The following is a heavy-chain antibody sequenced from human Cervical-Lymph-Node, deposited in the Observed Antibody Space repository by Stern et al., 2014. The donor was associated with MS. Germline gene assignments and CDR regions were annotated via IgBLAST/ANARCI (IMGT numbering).Heavy chain of an antibody. CDR2: INYSGNP. V-gene: IGHV4-61*01. Sequence: QLQLQESGPGLVKPSETLSLTCTVSGGSVSSGSYYWSWIRQPPGKGPEWFGYINYSGNPTYNPSRKSRVTISVDTAKNQFSLKLSSVTAADTAVYYCARDRLESSPPLDYWGQETLVTVSS. J-gene: IGHJ4*02. CDR1: GGSVSSGSYY. CDR3: ARDRLESSPPLDY. D-gene: IGHD2-2*01.